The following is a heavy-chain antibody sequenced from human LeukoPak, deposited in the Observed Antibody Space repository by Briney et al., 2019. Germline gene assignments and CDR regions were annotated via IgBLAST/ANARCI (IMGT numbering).Heavy chain of an antibody. D-gene: IGHD6-13*01. Sequence: SETLSLTCTVSGGSMTNYYWSWIRQPPGKGLEWISYIYQTGDTGYNPSLRSRATISLDMSKNQFSLKLSAVTAAETAVYYCARHEFAGPFAYWGQGTLVTVSS. CDR1: GGSMTNYY. J-gene: IGHJ4*02. CDR3: ARHEFAGPFAY. V-gene: IGHV4-59*08. CDR2: IYQTGDT.